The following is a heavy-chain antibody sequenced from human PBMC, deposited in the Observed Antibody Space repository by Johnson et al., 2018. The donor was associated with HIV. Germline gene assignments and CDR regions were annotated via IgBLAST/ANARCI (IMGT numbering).Heavy chain of an antibody. CDR2: IYYDGITK. CDR3: AKDVGNFWPDAFDI. J-gene: IGHJ3*02. D-gene: IGHD1-26*01. CDR1: GFTFSGYG. V-gene: IGHV3-30*02. Sequence: VQLVESGGGVVQPGGSLRLSCTTSGFTFSGYGMHWVRQSPGRGLEWVAFIYYDGITKYYADSVRGRLTISRDNSKNTVYLQMSSLRAEDTAVYYCAKDVGNFWPDAFDIWGQGTMVTVSS.